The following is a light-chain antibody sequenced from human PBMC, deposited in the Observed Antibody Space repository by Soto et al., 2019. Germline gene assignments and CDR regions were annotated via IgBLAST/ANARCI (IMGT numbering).Light chain of an antibody. CDR3: QPWNNWPPLT. V-gene: IGKV3-15*01. J-gene: IGKJ4*01. Sequence: EIVMTQSPATLSVSPGERATLSCRASQSVSSNLAWYQQKPGQTPRLLIYRASTRATGIPARFSGSGSGTEFTLTISSLQSEDFAVDYCQPWNNWPPLTFGGGTMVEIK. CDR2: RAS. CDR1: QSVSSN.